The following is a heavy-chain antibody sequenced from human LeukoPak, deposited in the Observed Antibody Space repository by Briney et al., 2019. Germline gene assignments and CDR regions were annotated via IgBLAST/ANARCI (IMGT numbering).Heavy chain of an antibody. CDR2: INHSGST. Sequence: NPSETLSLTCAVYGGSFSGYYWSWIRQPPGKGLEWIGEINHSGSTNYNPSLKSRVTISVDTSKNRFSLKLSSVTAADTAVYYCARLRTAYSSSWYGGDYWGQGTLVTVSS. J-gene: IGHJ4*02. CDR3: ARLRTAYSSSWYGGDY. D-gene: IGHD6-13*01. V-gene: IGHV4-34*01. CDR1: GGSFSGYY.